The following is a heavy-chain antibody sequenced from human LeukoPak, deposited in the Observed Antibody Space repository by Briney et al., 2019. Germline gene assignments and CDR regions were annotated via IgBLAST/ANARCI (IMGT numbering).Heavy chain of an antibody. CDR2: IYYSGST. J-gene: IGHJ4*02. CDR3: ARDQGSGSYYPFDYPFDY. Sequence: SETLSLTCTVSGGSISSSSYYWSWIRQPPGKGLEWIGYIYYSGSTKYNPSLKSRVTISVDTSKNQFSLKLSSVTAADTAVYYCARDQGSGSYYPFDYPFDYWGQGTLVTVSS. CDR1: GGSISSSSYY. V-gene: IGHV4-61*01. D-gene: IGHD3-10*01.